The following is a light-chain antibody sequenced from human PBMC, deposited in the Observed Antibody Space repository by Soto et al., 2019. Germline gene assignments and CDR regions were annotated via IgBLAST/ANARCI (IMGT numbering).Light chain of an antibody. CDR3: SSTAGSDNLL. Sequence: QSALTQPPSASGSLGQSVTISCTGSSSDAGGNKFVSWYQQHPGKAPKLIIYAVTRRPAGVLDRFSASESCNTAFPTVSGLRAAYDAYYFCSSTAGSDNLLFGGGTQLTVL. CDR1: SSDAGGNKF. J-gene: IGLJ2*01. CDR2: AVT. V-gene: IGLV2-8*01.